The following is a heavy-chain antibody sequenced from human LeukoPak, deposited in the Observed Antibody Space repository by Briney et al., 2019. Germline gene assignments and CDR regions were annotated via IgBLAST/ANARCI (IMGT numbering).Heavy chain of an antibody. J-gene: IGHJ3*01. Sequence: GRSLRLSCAASGFTFNNHYMHWVRQAPGKGLEWVAGISYDGRNKYYADSVKGRFTISRDNTKNTLNLQMNSQRTKDTGVYYCAILRGIYSWAFDVSGQGTMVTVS. CDR2: ISYDGRNK. CDR1: GFTFNNHY. D-gene: IGHD4-17*01. CDR3: AILRGIYSWAFDV. V-gene: IGHV3-30*03.